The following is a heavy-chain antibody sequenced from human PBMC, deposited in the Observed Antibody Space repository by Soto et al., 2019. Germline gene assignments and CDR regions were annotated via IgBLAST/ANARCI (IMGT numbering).Heavy chain of an antibody. V-gene: IGHV1-18*01. J-gene: IGHJ5*02. CDR2: ISAYNGNT. CDR1: GYTFTSYG. D-gene: IGHD6-19*01. Sequence: QVQLVQSGAEVKKPGASVKVSCKASGYTFTSYGISWVRQAPGQGLEWMGWISAYNGNTNYAQKLQGRVTMTTDTSTSTAKVELRSLGSDDTAMYYCARTRIWGSGLNWFDLWGQVTLVTVSS. CDR3: ARTRIWGSGLNWFDL.